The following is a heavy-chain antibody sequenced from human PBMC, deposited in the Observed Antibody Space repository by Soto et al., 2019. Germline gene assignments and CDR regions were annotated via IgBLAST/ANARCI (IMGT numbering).Heavy chain of an antibody. J-gene: IGHJ4*02. D-gene: IGHD1-26*01. V-gene: IGHV3-30*18. Sequence: QVQLVESGGGEVRPGRSLRLSCVASGFTFRDYGMHWVRQAPGKGLEWVAGIAHHGLKEHYADSVKGRFIISRDNSKKTVYLQLNSLRDDYTAVYYCAKDWVGGSNKYYFEYWGQGTLVTVSS. CDR3: AKDWVGGSNKYYFEY. CDR2: IAHHGLKE. CDR1: GFTFRDYG.